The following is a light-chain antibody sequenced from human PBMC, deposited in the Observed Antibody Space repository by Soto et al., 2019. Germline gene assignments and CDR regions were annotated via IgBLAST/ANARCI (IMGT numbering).Light chain of an antibody. J-gene: IGKJ2*01. V-gene: IGKV3-20*01. CDR2: GAS. CDR3: EQYGSSPGYT. Sequence: EIVLTQSPGTLSLSPGERATLSCRASQSVSSSYLAWYQQKPGQAPRLLIYGASIRATGIPDRFSGSGSGTDFNLTISSLEPEDVAVYYCEQYGSSPGYTFGQGTTLEIK. CDR1: QSVSSSY.